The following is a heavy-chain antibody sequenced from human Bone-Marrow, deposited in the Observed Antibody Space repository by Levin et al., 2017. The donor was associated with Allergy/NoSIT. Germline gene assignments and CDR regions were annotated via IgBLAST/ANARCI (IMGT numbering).Heavy chain of an antibody. CDR1: GSTFSSFW. J-gene: IGHJ4*02. Sequence: PGESLKISCVASGSTFSSFWMHWVRQPRGKGLVWVSRINEDGRITDYADSVKGRFTISRDNARNTLFLQMDSLRAEDTAFYYCARDVGGASGHWGQGTLVTVSS. D-gene: IGHD3-16*01. CDR2: INEDGRIT. CDR3: ARDVGGASGH. V-gene: IGHV3-74*01.